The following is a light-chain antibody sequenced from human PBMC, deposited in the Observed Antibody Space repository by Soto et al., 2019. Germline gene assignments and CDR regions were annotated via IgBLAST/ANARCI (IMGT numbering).Light chain of an antibody. Sequence: QSVLIQPPSVSGSPGQSVTISCTGTSSDVGSYNYVSWYQQHPGKAPKPMIYKVSKRPSGVSSRFSGSKSGNTASLTISGLQAEDEADYYCCTYAGSSPYVFGTGTKVTVL. CDR1: SSDVGSYNY. J-gene: IGLJ1*01. V-gene: IGLV2-23*02. CDR2: KVS. CDR3: CTYAGSSPYV.